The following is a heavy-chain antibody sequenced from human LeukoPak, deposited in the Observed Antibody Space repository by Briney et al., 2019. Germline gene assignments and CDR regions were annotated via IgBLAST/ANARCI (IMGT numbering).Heavy chain of an antibody. V-gene: IGHV3-21*01. Sequence: PGGSLRLSCAASGFTFSSYSMNWVRQAPGKGLEWVSSISSSSSYIYYADSVKGRFTISRDNAKNSLYLQMNSLRAEDTAVYYCARDRNVLLWFRELSILFDYWGQGTLVTVSS. CDR2: ISSSSSYI. J-gene: IGHJ4*02. CDR3: ARDRNVLLWFRELSILFDY. CDR1: GFTFSSYS. D-gene: IGHD3-10*01.